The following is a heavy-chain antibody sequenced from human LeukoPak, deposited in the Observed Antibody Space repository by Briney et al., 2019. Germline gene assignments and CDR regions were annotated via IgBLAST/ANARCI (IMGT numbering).Heavy chain of an antibody. CDR1: GGSISSYY. Sequence: SETLSLTCTVSGGSISSYYWSWIRQPPGKGLEWIGYIYYSGSTNYNPSLKSRVTISVDTSKNQFSLQLSSLTAADTAVYYCAREIPGIVGATYFDYWGQGTLVTVSS. CDR2: IYYSGST. V-gene: IGHV4-59*01. J-gene: IGHJ4*02. D-gene: IGHD1-26*01. CDR3: AREIPGIVGATYFDY.